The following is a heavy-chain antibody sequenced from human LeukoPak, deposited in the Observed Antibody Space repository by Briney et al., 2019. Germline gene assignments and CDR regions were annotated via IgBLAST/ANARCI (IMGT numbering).Heavy chain of an antibody. D-gene: IGHD3-10*01. Sequence: PGRSLRLSCAASGFTFSSYAMHWVRQAPGKGLEWVAVISCDGSNKYYADSVKGRFTISRDNSKNTLYLQMNSLRAEDTAVYYCAKGMVRGVIIPYDYWGQGTLVTVSS. CDR2: ISCDGSNK. CDR3: AKGMVRGVIIPYDY. J-gene: IGHJ4*02. V-gene: IGHV3-30*04. CDR1: GFTFSSYA.